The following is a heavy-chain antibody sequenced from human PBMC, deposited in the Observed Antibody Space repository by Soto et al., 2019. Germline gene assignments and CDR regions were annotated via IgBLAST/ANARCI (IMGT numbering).Heavy chain of an antibody. CDR3: ARGQQELVAGDDGFDV. Sequence: QVNLVQSGAEVKEPGSSVKVSCRASECTTSSHVINWLRQAPGHGLEWMGGVTPVFGTTNYAPKFRDRLSISADESTKTAHMELRSLTSQDTAIYYCARGQQELVAGDDGFDVWGQGTLVTVSS. V-gene: IGHV1-69*01. CDR1: ECTTSSHV. J-gene: IGHJ3*01. D-gene: IGHD4-17*01. CDR2: VTPVFGTT.